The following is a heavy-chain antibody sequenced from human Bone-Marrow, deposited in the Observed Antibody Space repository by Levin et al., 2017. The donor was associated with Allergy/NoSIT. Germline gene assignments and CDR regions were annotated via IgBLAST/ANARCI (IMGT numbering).Heavy chain of an antibody. V-gene: IGHV4-34*01. CDR2: INHSGST. Sequence: SETLSLTCAVYGGSFSGYYWSWIRQPPGKGLEWIGEINHSGSTNYNPSLKSRVTISVDTSKNQFSLKLSSVTAADTAVYYCARGLSRRSITMVRGVGDVWGQGTTVTVSS. CDR3: ARGLSRRSITMVRGVGDV. J-gene: IGHJ6*02. D-gene: IGHD3-10*01. CDR1: GGSFSGYY.